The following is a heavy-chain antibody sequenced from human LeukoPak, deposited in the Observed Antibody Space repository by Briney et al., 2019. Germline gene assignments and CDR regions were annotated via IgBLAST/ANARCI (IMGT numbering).Heavy chain of an antibody. D-gene: IGHD5-24*01. J-gene: IGHJ4*02. CDR3: ASSATLISWGSTLFDY. V-gene: IGHV3-48*03. CDR1: GFTFSSYE. Sequence: PGGSLRLSCAASGFTFSSYEMNWVRQAPGKGLEWVSYISSSGSTIYYADSVKGRFTISRDNAKNSLYLQMNSLRAEDTAVYYCASSATLISWGSTLFDYWGQGTLVTVSS. CDR2: ISSSGSTI.